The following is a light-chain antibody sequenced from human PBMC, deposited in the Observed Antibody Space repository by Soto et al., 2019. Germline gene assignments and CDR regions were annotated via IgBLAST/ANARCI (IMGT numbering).Light chain of an antibody. CDR2: SNN. J-gene: IGLJ3*02. Sequence: QSVLTQPPSASGTPGQRVTISCSGSNSNIGTNSMNWYQQLPGTAPKLLIHSNNQRPSGVPDRFSGSKSGTSASLAISGLPSGGEADYYCAAWDGSLNGWVFGGGTKLTVL. CDR1: NSNIGTNS. CDR3: AAWDGSLNGWV. V-gene: IGLV1-44*01.